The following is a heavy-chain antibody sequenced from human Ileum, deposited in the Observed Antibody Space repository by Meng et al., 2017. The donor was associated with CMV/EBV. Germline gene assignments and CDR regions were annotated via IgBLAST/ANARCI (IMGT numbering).Heavy chain of an antibody. CDR2: ISIIGSAI. CDR3: ATGFEEYTSASQDN. CDR1: GFTFTDYY. J-gene: IGHJ4*02. V-gene: IGHV3-11*01. D-gene: IGHD6-19*01. Sequence: GGSLRLSCAASGFTFTDYYMSWIRQTPGKGLEWLSYISIIGSAIYYADSVKGRFTISRDNAKNSLYLQMNNLRAEGTAVYYCATGFEEYTSASQDNWGQGTLTVSS.